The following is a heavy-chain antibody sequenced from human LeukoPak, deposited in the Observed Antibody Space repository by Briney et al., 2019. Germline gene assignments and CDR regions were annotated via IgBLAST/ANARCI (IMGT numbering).Heavy chain of an antibody. J-gene: IGHJ4*02. V-gene: IGHV4-39*07. CDR2: IYYSGST. Sequence: SETLSLTCSVAGGSISSSNYYWGWIRQPPGKGLEWIGSIYYSGSTYYNPSLKSRVTISVDTSKNQFSLKLSSVTAADTAVYYCARSGSSSWYNLVGWGQGTLVIVSS. CDR1: GGSISSSNYY. CDR3: ARSGSSSWYNLVG. D-gene: IGHD6-13*01.